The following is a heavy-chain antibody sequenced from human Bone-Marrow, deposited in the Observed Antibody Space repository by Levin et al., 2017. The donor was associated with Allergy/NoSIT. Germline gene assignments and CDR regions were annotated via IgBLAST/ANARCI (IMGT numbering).Heavy chain of an antibody. CDR3: ARRGPDGSCFYGSCAFDL. D-gene: IGHD2-15*01. V-gene: IGHV3-23*01. Sequence: GESLKISCSASGFTFTTSAMSWVRQAPGKGPEWVADIYVSGGETFHADSMKGRFTISRDISKNILYLQMNSLRAEDTALYYCARRGPDGSCFYGSCAFDLWGQGTMVTVSS. CDR2: IYVSGGET. CDR1: GFTFTTSA. J-gene: IGHJ3*01.